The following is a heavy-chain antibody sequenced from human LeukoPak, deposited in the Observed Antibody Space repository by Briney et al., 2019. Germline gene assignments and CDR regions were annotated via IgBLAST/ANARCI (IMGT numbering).Heavy chain of an antibody. J-gene: IGHJ4*02. CDR3: ARGLNYFDY. CDR2: IYTSGST. V-gene: IGHV4-4*07. CDR1: GVSISSYY. Sequence: SVTLSLTCTVSGVSISSYYWSWIRQPAGMGLEWIGRIYTSGSTNYNPSLKRRVTMSVNTSKNQFSLKLSSVTAADTAVYYCARGLNYFDYWGQGTLVTVSS.